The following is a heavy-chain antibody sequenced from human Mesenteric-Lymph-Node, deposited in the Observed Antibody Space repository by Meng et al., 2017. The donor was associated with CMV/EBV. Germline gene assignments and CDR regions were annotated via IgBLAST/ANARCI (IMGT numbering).Heavy chain of an antibody. Sequence: GGSLKLSCKASGYIFNNYWIGWVRQMPGKGLECMGIIYPGDSDTRYSPSFQGQVTISADKSISTAYLQWSSLKASDTAMYYCVRLDGSGDWFDPWGQGTLVTVSS. J-gene: IGHJ5*02. CDR3: VRLDGSGDWFDP. D-gene: IGHD3-10*01. CDR1: GYIFNNYW. CDR2: IYPGDSDT. V-gene: IGHV5-51*01.